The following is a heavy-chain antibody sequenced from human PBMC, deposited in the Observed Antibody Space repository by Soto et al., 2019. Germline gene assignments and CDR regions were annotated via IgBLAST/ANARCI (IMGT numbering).Heavy chain of an antibody. CDR1: GFTFSSYG. D-gene: IGHD2-8*01. V-gene: IGHV3-30*18. CDR2: ISYDGSNK. J-gene: IGHJ4*02. Sequence: GGSLRLSCAASGFTFSSYGMHWVRQAPGKGLEWVAVISYDGSNKYYADSVKGRFTISRDNSKNTLYLQMNSLRAEDTAVYYCAKELRPDLYEPIDYWGQGTLVSVSS. CDR3: AKELRPDLYEPIDY.